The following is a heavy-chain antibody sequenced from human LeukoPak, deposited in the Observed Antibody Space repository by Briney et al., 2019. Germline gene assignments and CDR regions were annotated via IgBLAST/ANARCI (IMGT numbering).Heavy chain of an antibody. CDR1: GVSIITYF. D-gene: IGHD1-26*01. J-gene: IGHJ4*02. V-gene: IGHV4-59*01. CDR3: VLGARPSGY. CDR2: IHDSGTT. Sequence: KTSETLSLTCTVSGVSIITYFWTWIRQPPGKGLEWIGNIHDSGTTNYNPSLKSRVTMSVDTSKNQFSLKLSSVTAADTAMYYCVLGARPSGYWGQGTLVTASS.